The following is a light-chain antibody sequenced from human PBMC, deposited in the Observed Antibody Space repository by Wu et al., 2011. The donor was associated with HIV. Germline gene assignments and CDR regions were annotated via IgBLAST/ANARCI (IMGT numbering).Light chain of an antibody. CDR2: GAS. CDR1: QSVSNN. Sequence: VVMTQSPATLSVSSGERTTLSCRASQSVSNNLAWYQQKPGQAPRLLMSGASTRATGIPARFSGSGSGTDFTLTISSLEPEDFAVYYCQQTTSWPLTFGQGTRVEI. V-gene: IGKV3-15*01. CDR3: QQTTSWPLT. J-gene: IGKJ5*01.